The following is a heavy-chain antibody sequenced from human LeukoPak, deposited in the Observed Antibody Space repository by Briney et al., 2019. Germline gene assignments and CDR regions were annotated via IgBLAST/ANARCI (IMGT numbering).Heavy chain of an antibody. D-gene: IGHD3-3*01. Sequence: ASVKVSCKASGYTFTSYGISWVRQAPGQGLEWMGWISAYNGNTNYAQKLQGRVTMTTDTSTSTAYMELRSLRSDDTAVYYCARALSPYYDFWSGYYMPEGYYYMDVWGKGTTVTVSS. CDR1: GYTFTSYG. CDR3: ARALSPYYDFWSGYYMPEGYYYMDV. V-gene: IGHV1-18*01. CDR2: ISAYNGNT. J-gene: IGHJ6*03.